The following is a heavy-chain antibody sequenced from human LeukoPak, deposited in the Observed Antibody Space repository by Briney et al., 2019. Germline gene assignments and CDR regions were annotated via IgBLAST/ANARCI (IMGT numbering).Heavy chain of an antibody. Sequence: GASVKVSCKASGYTFTSYYMHWVRQAPGQGLEWMGIINPSGGSTSYAQKFQGRVTMTRDTSTSTVYMELSSLRSEDTAVYYCARGGNARDSSYDYFDYWGQGTLVTVSS. V-gene: IGHV1-46*01. D-gene: IGHD5-12*01. J-gene: IGHJ4*02. CDR2: INPSGGST. CDR3: ARGGNARDSSYDYFDY. CDR1: GYTFTSYY.